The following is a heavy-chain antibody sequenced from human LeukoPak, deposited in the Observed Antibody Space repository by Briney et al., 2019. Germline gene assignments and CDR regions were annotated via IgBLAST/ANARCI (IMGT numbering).Heavy chain of an antibody. V-gene: IGHV3-73*01. Sequence: GGSLRLSCAASGFTFSGSAMHWVRQASGKGLEWVGRIRSKANNYATTFAASVKGRFTISRDDSKNTAYLQMNSLKTEDTAVYYCKAGRNTVTGWFDPWGQGTLVTVSS. CDR2: IRSKANNYAT. D-gene: IGHD4-17*01. CDR3: KAGRNTVTGWFDP. J-gene: IGHJ5*02. CDR1: GFTFSGSA.